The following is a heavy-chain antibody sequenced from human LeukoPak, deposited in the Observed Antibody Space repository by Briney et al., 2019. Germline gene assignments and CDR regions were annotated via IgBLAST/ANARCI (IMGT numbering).Heavy chain of an antibody. CDR1: GFTFSNYG. Sequence: GGTLRLSCAASGFTFSNYGLSWVRQAPGKGLEWVSAISGSGGSTYYADSVKGRFTISRDNSKNTLYLQMNSLRAEDTAVYYCARDGEPYYYYYYYMDVWGKGTTVTISS. J-gene: IGHJ6*03. CDR2: ISGSGGST. CDR3: ARDGEPYYYYYYYMDV. V-gene: IGHV3-23*01. D-gene: IGHD3-10*01.